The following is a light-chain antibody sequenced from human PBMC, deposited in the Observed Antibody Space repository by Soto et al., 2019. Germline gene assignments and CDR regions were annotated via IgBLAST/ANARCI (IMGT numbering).Light chain of an antibody. CDR2: AAS. V-gene: IGKV1-39*01. Sequence: IQMTQYPSSLSASVGDRVTITCRASQSISRYLNWYQQKPGKAPKLLIYAASSLQSGVPSRFSGSGSGTDFTLTITSLHPEDFAAYYRQQCYRTPLTFGQGTKVEIK. CDR1: QSISRY. J-gene: IGKJ1*01. CDR3: QQCYRTPLT.